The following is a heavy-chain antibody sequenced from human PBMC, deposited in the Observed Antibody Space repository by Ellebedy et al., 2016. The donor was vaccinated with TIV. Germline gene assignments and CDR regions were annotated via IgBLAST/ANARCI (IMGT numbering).Heavy chain of an antibody. V-gene: IGHV3-64D*06. J-gene: IGHJ4*02. CDR1: GFTFSSYA. CDR2: ISSNGGST. CDR3: ASGSQNTFDY. Sequence: GESLKISXSASGFTFSSYAMHWVRQAPGKGLEYVSAISSNGGSTYYADSVKGRFTISRDNSKNTLYLQMSSLRAEDTAVYYCASGSQNTFDYWGQGTLVTVSS. D-gene: IGHD6-13*01.